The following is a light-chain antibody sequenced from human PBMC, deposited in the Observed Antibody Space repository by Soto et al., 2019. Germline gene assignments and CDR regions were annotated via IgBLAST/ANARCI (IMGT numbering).Light chain of an antibody. J-gene: IGKJ1*01. CDR2: GAS. V-gene: IGKV3-20*01. CDR1: QSVSNNY. Sequence: EIVVTQARGSLSLSPGEGASLSCRASQSVSNNYLAWYQQKPGQAPRLLIYGASNRATGIPDRFSGSGPGTDFTLTISRLEPEDFAVYYGQQYGSSGTFGQGTKVDIK. CDR3: QQYGSSGT.